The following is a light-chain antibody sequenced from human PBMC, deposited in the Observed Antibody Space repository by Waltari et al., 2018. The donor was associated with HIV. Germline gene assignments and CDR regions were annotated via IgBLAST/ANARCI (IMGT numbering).Light chain of an antibody. CDR1: DSRFGLYIF. J-gene: IGLJ3*02. CDR2: DVD. V-gene: IGLV2-14*03. CDR3: ASFTGDDTLL. Sequence: SAVTQPASVSGLPGQSITISCTGGDSRFGLYIFVSWSQQHPGRVPRLILYDVDSRAPGISDRFSGSRSGPTASLNISRLRAEDEADYYCASFTGDDTLLFGGGTKVTVL.